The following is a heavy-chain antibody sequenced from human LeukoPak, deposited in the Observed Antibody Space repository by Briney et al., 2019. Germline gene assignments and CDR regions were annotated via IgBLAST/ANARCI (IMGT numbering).Heavy chain of an antibody. D-gene: IGHD1-7*01. CDR3: ASWNYVTQATFDY. Sequence: ASVKVSCKVSGYTLTELSMHWVRQAPGKGLEWMEGFDPEDGETIYAQKFQGRVTMTEDTSTDTAYMELSSLRSEDTAVYYCASWNYVTQATFDYWGQGTLVTVSS. V-gene: IGHV1-24*01. J-gene: IGHJ4*02. CDR1: GYTLTELS. CDR2: FDPEDGET.